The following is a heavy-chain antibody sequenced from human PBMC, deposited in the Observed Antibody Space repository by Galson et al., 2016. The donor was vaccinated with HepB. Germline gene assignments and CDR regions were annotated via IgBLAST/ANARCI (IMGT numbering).Heavy chain of an antibody. CDR1: GGSFSGYY. D-gene: IGHD2-8*01. V-gene: IGHV4-34*01. CDR3: ARGQMVYVVRGMAFDY. CDR2: INHSGST. Sequence: ETLSLTCDVYGGSFSGYYWTWIRQSPEKGLEWIGVINHSGSTNYNPSLESRVTMSVDTSINQFSLKLRSVTAADTAVYYCARGQMVYVVRGMAFDYWGQGALVSVSS. J-gene: IGHJ4*02.